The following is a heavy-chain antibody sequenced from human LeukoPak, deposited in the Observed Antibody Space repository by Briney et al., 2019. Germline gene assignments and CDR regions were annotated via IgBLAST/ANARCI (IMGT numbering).Heavy chain of an antibody. V-gene: IGHV3-23*01. D-gene: IGHD3-22*01. CDR3: AKSSYYDSSGYYREYYFDY. CDR2: ISGSGGST. J-gene: IGHJ4*02. Sequence: GGSLRLSCEASGFTFSSYAMSWVRQAPGKGLEWVSAISGSGGSTNYADSVKGRVTVSRDNSKSTLYLQMNSLRAEDAAVYYCAKSSYYDSSGYYREYYFDYWGQGPLVTVSS. CDR1: GFTFSSYA.